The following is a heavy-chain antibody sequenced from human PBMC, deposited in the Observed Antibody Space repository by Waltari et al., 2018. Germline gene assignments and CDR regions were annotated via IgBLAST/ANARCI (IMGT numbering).Heavy chain of an antibody. V-gene: IGHV4-59*11. Sequence: QVDLQQAGPGLVRPSETLSLTCSVSGGFISSHYWSWIRRSPGKGLEWIGFIYYGGDKNYNPSFKSRVTISVDTSKSQVSLVLTSVTAADTAVYFCAGTTWRFGNNIDSWGQGTLVTVSS. CDR2: IYYGGDK. CDR1: GGFISSHY. J-gene: IGHJ4*02. CDR3: AGTTWRFGNNIDS. D-gene: IGHD3-3*01.